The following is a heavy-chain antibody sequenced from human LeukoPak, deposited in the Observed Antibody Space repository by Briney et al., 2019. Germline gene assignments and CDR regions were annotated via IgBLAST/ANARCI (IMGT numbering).Heavy chain of an antibody. V-gene: IGHV3-49*03. Sequence: GGSLRLSCTASGFTFGDYAMSWFRQAPGRGLEWVGFIRSNTYGGTAEYAASVKGRFTISRDDSKSIAYLQMNSLKTEDTAVYYCTKGDYHAYWGQGTLATVSS. J-gene: IGHJ4*02. CDR2: IRSNTYGGTA. CDR3: TKGDYHAY. CDR1: GFTFGDYA.